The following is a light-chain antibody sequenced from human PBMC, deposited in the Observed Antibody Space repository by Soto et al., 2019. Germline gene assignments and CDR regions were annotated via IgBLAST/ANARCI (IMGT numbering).Light chain of an antibody. V-gene: IGKV3-15*01. CDR3: QQYNNWWT. Sequence: EIVMTQSPATLSVSPGERAPLSCRASQSVSSNLAWYQQKPGQAPRLLIYGASTRATGIPARFRGSGSGTEFTLTIRSLQSEDFAVYYCQQYNNWWTFGQGTKVDIK. CDR2: GAS. CDR1: QSVSSN. J-gene: IGKJ1*01.